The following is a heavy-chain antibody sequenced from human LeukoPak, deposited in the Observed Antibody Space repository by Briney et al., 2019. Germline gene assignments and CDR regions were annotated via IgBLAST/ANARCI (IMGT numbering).Heavy chain of an antibody. CDR3: ARGSGSYSGAADY. Sequence: SETLSLTCSVHGMSFTGYYWSWIRQPPGKGLEWIGERNHRGSSYFNPPFESRVTISLDTSRKQFSLNLTSVTAADTAFYYCARGSGSYSGAADYWGQGTLVTVSS. CDR2: RNHRGSS. D-gene: IGHD6-19*01. J-gene: IGHJ4*02. CDR1: GMSFTGYY. V-gene: IGHV4-34*01.